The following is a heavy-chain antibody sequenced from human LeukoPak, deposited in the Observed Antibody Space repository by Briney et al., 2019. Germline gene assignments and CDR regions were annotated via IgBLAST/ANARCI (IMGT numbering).Heavy chain of an antibody. CDR2: ISHDAINK. J-gene: IGHJ4*02. Sequence: GRSLSLSCAASGFTFSSHGMHWVRQAPGKGLEWLSVISHDAINKYYADSVKGRLTISRDNSKNTVYLQMNSLRAEDTAVYYCAKDLKQECLLDYWGQGTLVTVSS. CDR3: AKDLKQECLLDY. CDR1: GFTFSSHG. V-gene: IGHV3-30*18. D-gene: IGHD2-8*02.